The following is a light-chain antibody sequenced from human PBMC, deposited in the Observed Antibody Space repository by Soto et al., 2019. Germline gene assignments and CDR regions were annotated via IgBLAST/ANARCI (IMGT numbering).Light chain of an antibody. CDR2: DVS. V-gene: IGLV2-11*01. CDR1: SSDVGGYNY. CDR3: CSDAGSYYV. Sequence: QSALPQPRSVSGSPVQAVTISCTGTSSDVGGYNYVSWYQQHPGKAPKLMIYDVSKRPSGVPDRFSGSKSGNTASLTISGLQAEDEADYYCCSDAGSYYVFGTGTKLTVL. J-gene: IGLJ1*01.